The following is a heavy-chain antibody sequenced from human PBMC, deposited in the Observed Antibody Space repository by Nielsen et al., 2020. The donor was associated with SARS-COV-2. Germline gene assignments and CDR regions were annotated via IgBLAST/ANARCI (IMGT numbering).Heavy chain of an antibody. CDR2: IWYDGSNK. V-gene: IGHV3-33*01. Sequence: GESLKISCAASGFTFSSYGMHWVRQAPGKGLEWVAVIWYDGSNKYYADSVKGRFTISRDNSKNTLYLQMNSLRAEDTAVYYCTTGVVAQNFDYWGQGTLVTVSS. CDR3: TTGVVAQNFDY. CDR1: GFTFSSYG. D-gene: IGHD2-8*02. J-gene: IGHJ4*02.